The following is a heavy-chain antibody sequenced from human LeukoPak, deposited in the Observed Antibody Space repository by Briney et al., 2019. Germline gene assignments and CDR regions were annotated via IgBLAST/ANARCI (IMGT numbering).Heavy chain of an antibody. CDR2: IWYDGSNK. Sequence: PGGSLRLSCAASGFTFSRYGMHWVRQAPGKGLEWVAVIWYDGSNKYYADSVKGRFTISRDNSKNTLYLQMNSLRAEDTAVYYCARDSAYGDYSSWGVFDYWGQGTLVTVSS. D-gene: IGHD4-17*01. V-gene: IGHV3-33*01. J-gene: IGHJ4*02. CDR1: GFTFSRYG. CDR3: ARDSAYGDYSSWGVFDY.